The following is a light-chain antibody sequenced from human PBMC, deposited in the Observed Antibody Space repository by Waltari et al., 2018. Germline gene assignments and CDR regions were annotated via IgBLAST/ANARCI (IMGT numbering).Light chain of an antibody. CDR3: QQYNSYPFT. J-gene: IGKJ3*01. CDR1: QRLSIY. Sequence: DIQMTQSPSTLSASVGDRVTIICRASQRLSIYLAWYQQKPGKAPKLLLYKSSSLETGVPSSFSGTGSGTEFTLTISSLQPDVIATYYCQQYNSYPFTFGPGTKVDIK. V-gene: IGKV1-5*03. CDR2: KSS.